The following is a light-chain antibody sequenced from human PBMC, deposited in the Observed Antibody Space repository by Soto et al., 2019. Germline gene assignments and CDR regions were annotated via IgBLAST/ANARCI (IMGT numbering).Light chain of an antibody. CDR1: QSVSNW. CDR2: EAS. CDR3: QHYTSYYPA. V-gene: IGKV1-5*01. Sequence: DIQMTQSPSSLSAFVGDRVTLTCRASQSVSNWLAWYQQKPGKAPKLLISEASILESGVPSRFSGSGSGTEFTLTITSLRPEDSASYYCQHYTSYYPAFGQGTKVDIK. J-gene: IGKJ1*01.